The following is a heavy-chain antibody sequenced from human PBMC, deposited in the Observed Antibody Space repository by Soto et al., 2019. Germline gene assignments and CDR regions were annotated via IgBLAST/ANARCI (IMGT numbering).Heavy chain of an antibody. D-gene: IGHD6-13*01. CDR2: ISGTGSRT. CDR3: AKASLAAGVYFSFDY. Sequence: EVQLLESGGTLVQPGGSLRLSCAASGFTFSSYGMSWVRQAPGKGLEWVSSISGTGSRTYYADSVQGRFTFSRDNSKNMLYLQMISLRAEDTAVYYCAKASLAAGVYFSFDYWGPGTLVTVSS. V-gene: IGHV3-23*01. J-gene: IGHJ4*02. CDR1: GFTFSSYG.